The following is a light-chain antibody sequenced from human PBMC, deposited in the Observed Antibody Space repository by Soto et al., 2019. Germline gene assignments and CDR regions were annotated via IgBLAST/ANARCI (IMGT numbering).Light chain of an antibody. J-gene: IGKJ4*01. CDR2: KAS. CDR1: QTISSW. CDR3: QQYNSYPLT. V-gene: IGKV1-5*03. Sequence: DIQMTQSPSTLSGSVGDRVTITCRASQTISSWLAWYQQKPGKAPKLLIYKASTLKSGVPSRFSGSGSGTEFTLTISSLQPDDFATYCCQQYNSYPLTFGGGTKVDI.